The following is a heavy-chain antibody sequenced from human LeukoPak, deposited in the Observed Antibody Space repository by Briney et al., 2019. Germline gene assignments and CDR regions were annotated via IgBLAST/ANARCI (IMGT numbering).Heavy chain of an antibody. CDR2: MNPNSGNT. V-gene: IGHV1-8*01. D-gene: IGHD4-17*01. Sequence: GASVKVSCKASGYTFTSYDINWVRQATGQGLEWMGWMNPNSGNTGYARKFQGRVTMTRNTSISTAYMELSSLRSEDTAVDYCARGGYGDYFDNGFDPWGQGTLVTVSS. CDR1: GYTFTSYD. CDR3: ARGGYGDYFDNGFDP. J-gene: IGHJ5*02.